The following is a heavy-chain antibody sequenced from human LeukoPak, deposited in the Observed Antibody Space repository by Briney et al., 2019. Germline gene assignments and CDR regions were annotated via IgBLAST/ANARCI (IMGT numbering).Heavy chain of an antibody. CDR3: ARGSGSYLFQH. V-gene: IGHV3-23*01. CDR2: ISGSGGST. J-gene: IGHJ1*01. Sequence: GGSLRLSCAASGFTFSSYAMSWVRQAPGKGLEWVSAISGSGGSTYYADSVKGRFTISRDNSKNTLYLQMNSLRAEDTAVYYCARGSGSYLFQHWGQGTLVAVSS. CDR1: GFTFSSYA. D-gene: IGHD1-26*01.